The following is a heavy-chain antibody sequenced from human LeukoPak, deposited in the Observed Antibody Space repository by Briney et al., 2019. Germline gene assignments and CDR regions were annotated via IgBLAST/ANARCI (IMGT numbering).Heavy chain of an antibody. Sequence: GESLRLSCAASGFTFSSYAMSWVRQAPGKGLEWVSAISGSGGSTYYADSVKGRFTISRDNSKNTLYLQMNSLRAEDTAVYYCAKDPKGDSSSWYIGYFDYWGQGTLVTVSS. J-gene: IGHJ4*02. CDR1: GFTFSSYA. CDR3: AKDPKGDSSSWYIGYFDY. D-gene: IGHD6-13*01. V-gene: IGHV3-23*01. CDR2: ISGSGGST.